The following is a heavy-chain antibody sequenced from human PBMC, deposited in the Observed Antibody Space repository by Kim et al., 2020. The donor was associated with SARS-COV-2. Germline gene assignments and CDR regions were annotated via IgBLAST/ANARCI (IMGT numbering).Heavy chain of an antibody. CDR1: GYTFTSYG. V-gene: IGHV1-18*01. J-gene: IGHJ3*02. CDR3: ARDPTGRSSWKGDAFDI. CDR2: ISAYNGNT. D-gene: IGHD6-13*01. Sequence: ASVKVSCKASGYTFTSYGISWVRQAPGQGLEWMGWISAYNGNTNYAQKLQGRVTMTTDTSTSTAYMELRSLRSDDTAVYYCARDPTGRSSWKGDAFDIWGQGTMVTVSS.